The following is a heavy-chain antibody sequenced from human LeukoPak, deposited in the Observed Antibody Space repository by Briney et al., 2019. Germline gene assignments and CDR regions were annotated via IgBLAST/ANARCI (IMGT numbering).Heavy chain of an antibody. Sequence: GGSLRLSCAASGFTFSGSAMHWVRQASGKGLGWVGRIRSKANSYATAYAASVKGRFTISRDDSKNTAYLQMNSLKTEDTAVYYCTRVGATLLDYWGQGTLVTVSS. CDR2: IRSKANSYAT. V-gene: IGHV3-73*01. CDR1: GFTFSGSA. D-gene: IGHD1-26*01. J-gene: IGHJ4*02. CDR3: TRVGATLLDY.